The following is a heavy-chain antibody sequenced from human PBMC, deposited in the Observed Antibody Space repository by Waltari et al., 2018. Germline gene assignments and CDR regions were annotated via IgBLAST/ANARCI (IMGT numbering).Heavy chain of an antibody. D-gene: IGHD3-22*01. Sequence: EVQLLESGGGLVQPGGSLRLSWAASGFTFGDYALSWVRQAPGKGLRYVSSITSGGSTYYADSVKGRFAISRDNSKNTLYLQMNSLGAEDTAVYYCAKLHYDTSGYYGKVDYWGQGTLVTVSS. J-gene: IGHJ4*02. V-gene: IGHV3-23*01. CDR3: AKLHYDTSGYYGKVDY. CDR1: GFTFGDYA. CDR2: ITSGGST.